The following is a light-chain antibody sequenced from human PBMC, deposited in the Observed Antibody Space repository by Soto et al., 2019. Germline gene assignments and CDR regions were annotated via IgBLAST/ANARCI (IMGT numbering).Light chain of an antibody. J-gene: IGLJ1*01. CDR1: SSDVGAYNY. Sequence: QSVLTQPASVSGSPGQSITISCTGTSSDVGAYNYVSWYQHHPGKVPKLLIYEVTNRPSGVYDRFSGSKSGNTASLTISGLQAEDEADYYCSSKRDSSTLFVFGTGTRSPS. CDR2: EVT. CDR3: SSKRDSSTLFV. V-gene: IGLV2-14*01.